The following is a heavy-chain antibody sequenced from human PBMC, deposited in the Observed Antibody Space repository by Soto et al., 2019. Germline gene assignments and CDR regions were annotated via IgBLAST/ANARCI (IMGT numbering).Heavy chain of an antibody. D-gene: IGHD1-1*01. CDR1: GFTFSNYG. V-gene: IGHV3-48*01. CDR2: ISSSSSTI. Sequence: EVQLVESGGGLVQPGGSLRHSCEASGFTFSNYGINWVRQAPGKGLEWVSHISSSSSTIYYAESVKGRFSISRDNAKNSQYLQMSSLRGEDTAVYYCATSFITTVGKTAWGQGTQVTVSS. J-gene: IGHJ4*02. CDR3: ATSFITTVGKTA.